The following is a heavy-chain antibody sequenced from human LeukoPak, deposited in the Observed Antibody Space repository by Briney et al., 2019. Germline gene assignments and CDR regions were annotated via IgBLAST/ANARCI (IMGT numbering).Heavy chain of an antibody. J-gene: IGHJ4*02. CDR1: IESFSGYY. Sequence: PSETLSLSCAVYIESFSGYYWSWIRQPPGKGLEWIGEINHSGSTNYNPSLKSRVTISVDTSKNQFSLKLSSVTAADTAVYYCARLRRAAGGDYWGQGTLVTVSS. D-gene: IGHD4-17*01. V-gene: IGHV4-34*01. CDR3: ARLRRAAGGDY. CDR2: INHSGST.